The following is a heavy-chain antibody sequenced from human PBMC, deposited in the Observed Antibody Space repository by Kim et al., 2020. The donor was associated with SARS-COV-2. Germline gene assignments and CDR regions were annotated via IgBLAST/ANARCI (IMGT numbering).Heavy chain of an antibody. V-gene: IGHV5-51*01. CDR3: ARIGDY. CDR2: GDSDT. J-gene: IGHJ4*02. Sequence: GDSDTRYSPSFQGQVTISADKSISTADLQWSSLKASDTAMYYCARIGDYWGQGTLVTVSS. D-gene: IGHD2-15*01.